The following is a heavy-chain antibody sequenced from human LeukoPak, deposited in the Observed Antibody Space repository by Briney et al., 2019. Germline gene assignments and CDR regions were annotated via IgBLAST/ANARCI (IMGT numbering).Heavy chain of an antibody. CDR1: GGSISSSSYY. D-gene: IGHD3-10*01. CDR3: AVGRLWFGELLSGANWFDP. CDR2: IYYSGST. J-gene: IGHJ5*02. V-gene: IGHV4-39*01. Sequence: SETLSLTCTVSGGSISSSSYYWGWIRQPPGKGLEWIGSIYYSGSTYYNPSLKSRVTISVDTSKNQFSLKLSSVTAADTAVYYCAVGRLWFGELLSGANWFDPWAREPWSPSPQ.